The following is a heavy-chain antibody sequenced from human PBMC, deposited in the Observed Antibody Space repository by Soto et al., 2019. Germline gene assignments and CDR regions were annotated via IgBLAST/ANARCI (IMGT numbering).Heavy chain of an antibody. CDR2: IYHIGST. Sequence: QVQLQESGPGLVKPSGTLSLTCAVSGGSISSSNWWSWVRQPPGKGREWIGEIYHIGSTNYNPSLKSRVIIPVDNPKNQSSLKMSSVTAADTAVYYCARARVANNLVVTAVYYYYYGMDVWGQGTTVTVS. D-gene: IGHD2-21*02. J-gene: IGHJ6*02. CDR1: GGSISSSNW. CDR3: ARARVANNLVVTAVYYYYYGMDV. V-gene: IGHV4-4*02.